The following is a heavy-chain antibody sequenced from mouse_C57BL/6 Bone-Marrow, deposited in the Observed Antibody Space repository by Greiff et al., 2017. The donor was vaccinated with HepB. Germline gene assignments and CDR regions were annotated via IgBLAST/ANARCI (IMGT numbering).Heavy chain of an antibody. J-gene: IGHJ2*01. CDR1: GYSITSGYY. V-gene: IGHV3-6*01. CDR3: ARENSSGGYFDY. D-gene: IGHD3-2*02. Sequence: VQLKESGPGLVKPSQSLSLTCSVTGYSITSGYYWNWIRQFPGNKLEWMGYISYDGSNNYNPSLKNRISITRDTSKNQFFLKLNSVTTEDTATYYCARENSSGGYFDYWGQGTTLTVSS. CDR2: ISYDGSN.